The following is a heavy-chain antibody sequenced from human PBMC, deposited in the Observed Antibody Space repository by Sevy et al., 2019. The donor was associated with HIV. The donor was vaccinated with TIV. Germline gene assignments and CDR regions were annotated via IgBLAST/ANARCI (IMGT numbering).Heavy chain of an antibody. V-gene: IGHV4-4*07. D-gene: IGHD6-13*01. CDR2: IYTSGST. Sequence: ETLSLTCTVSGGSISSYYWSWIRQPAGKGLEWIGRIYTSGSTNYNPSLKSRVTMSVDTSKNQFSLKLSSVTAADTAVYYCARELGVTAGTASIFDYWGQGTLVTVSS. CDR1: GGSISSYY. J-gene: IGHJ4*02. CDR3: ARELGVTAGTASIFDY.